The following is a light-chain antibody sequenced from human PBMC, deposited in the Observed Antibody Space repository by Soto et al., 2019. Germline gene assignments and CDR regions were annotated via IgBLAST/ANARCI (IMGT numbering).Light chain of an antibody. CDR3: QVWESSSDQYV. CDR2: DDS. V-gene: IGLV3-21*02. CDR1: NIDSRS. Sequence: SYELTQPPSVSVAPGQAARITCGGDNIDSRSVHWYQQKPGQAPVLVVYDDSDRPSGIPERFSGSNSANTATLTISRVEAGDEADYYCQVWESSSDQYVFGTGTKVTVL. J-gene: IGLJ1*01.